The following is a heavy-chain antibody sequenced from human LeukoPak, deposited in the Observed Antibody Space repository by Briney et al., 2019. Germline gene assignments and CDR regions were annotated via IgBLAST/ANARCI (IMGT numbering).Heavy chain of an antibody. Sequence: GGSLRLSCAASGFTFSSYSMNWVRQAPGKGLEWVAFIRYDGSNKYYADSVKGRFTISRDNSKNTLYLQMNSLRAEDTAVYYCTTARYCSSTSCQYDYWGQGTLVTVSS. CDR3: TTARYCSSTSCQYDY. CDR1: GFTFSSYS. CDR2: IRYDGSNK. V-gene: IGHV3-30*02. D-gene: IGHD2-2*01. J-gene: IGHJ4*02.